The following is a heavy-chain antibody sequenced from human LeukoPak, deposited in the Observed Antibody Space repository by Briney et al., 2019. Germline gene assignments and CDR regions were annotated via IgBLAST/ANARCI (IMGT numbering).Heavy chain of an antibody. J-gene: IGHJ3*02. D-gene: IGHD1-26*01. CDR3: ARDRGAVGATAAFDI. CDR1: GFTFDDYA. CDR2: ISWNSGSI. V-gene: IGHV3-9*03. Sequence: GGSLRLSCAASGFTFDDYAMHWVRQAPGKGLEWVSGISWNSGSIGYADSVKGRFTISRDNAKNSLYLQMNSLRAEDMALYYCARDRGAVGATAAFDIWGQGTMVTVSS.